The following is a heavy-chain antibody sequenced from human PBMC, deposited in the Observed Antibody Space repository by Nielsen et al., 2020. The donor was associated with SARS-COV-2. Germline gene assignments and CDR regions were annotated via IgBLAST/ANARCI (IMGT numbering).Heavy chain of an antibody. CDR2: ISYDGSNK. CDR1: GFTFSSYD. D-gene: IGHD6-13*01. J-gene: IGHJ4*02. Sequence: GGSLRLSCAASGFTFSSYDMHWVRQAPGKGLEWVAVISYDGSNKYYADSVKGRFTISRDNSKNTLYLQMNSLRAEDTAVYYCAKDRHSSSCLDYWGQGTLVTVSS. V-gene: IGHV3-30*18. CDR3: AKDRHSSSCLDY.